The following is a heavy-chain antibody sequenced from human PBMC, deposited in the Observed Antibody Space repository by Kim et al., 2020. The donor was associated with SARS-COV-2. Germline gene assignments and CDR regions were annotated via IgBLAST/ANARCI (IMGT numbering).Heavy chain of an antibody. Sequence: ASVKVSCKASGYTFTSYDINWVRQATGQGLEWMGWMNPNSGNTGYAQKFQGRVSMTRNTPISTAYMELGSLRSEDTAVYYCARGQSRITMIVVALYYFDYGGQGTLVTVSS. CDR2: MNPNSGNT. J-gene: IGHJ4*02. CDR1: GYTFTSYD. CDR3: ARGQSRITMIVVALYYFDY. V-gene: IGHV1-8*01. D-gene: IGHD3-22*01.